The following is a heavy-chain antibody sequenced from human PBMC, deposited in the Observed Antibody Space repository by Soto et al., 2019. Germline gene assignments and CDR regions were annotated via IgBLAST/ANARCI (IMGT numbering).Heavy chain of an antibody. D-gene: IGHD1-1*01. J-gene: IGHJ6*02. CDR3: AKDTSKYCNNWPAYYGLDV. Sequence: QVQLVESGGGVVQPGRSLRLSCAASGFTFSSFGMHWVRQAPGKGLEWVAFISFDGSNKYYVDSVKGRFIISRDNSKNTLSLQMNSLKAEDTAVYYCAKDTSKYCNNWPAYYGLDVWGQGTTVTVSS. CDR1: GFTFSSFG. V-gene: IGHV3-30*18. CDR2: ISFDGSNK.